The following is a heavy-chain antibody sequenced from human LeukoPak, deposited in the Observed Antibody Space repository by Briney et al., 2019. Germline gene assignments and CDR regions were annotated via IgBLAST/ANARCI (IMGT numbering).Heavy chain of an antibody. V-gene: IGHV4-39*01. CDR1: GGSISSSSYY. Sequence: SETLSLTCTVSGGSISSSSYYWGWIRQPPGKGLEWIGSIYYSGSTYYNPSLKSRVTISVDASKNQFSLKLSSVTAADTAVYYCARYGSSWVSPFDYWGQGTLVTVSS. D-gene: IGHD6-13*01. CDR3: ARYGSSWVSPFDY. CDR2: IYYSGST. J-gene: IGHJ4*02.